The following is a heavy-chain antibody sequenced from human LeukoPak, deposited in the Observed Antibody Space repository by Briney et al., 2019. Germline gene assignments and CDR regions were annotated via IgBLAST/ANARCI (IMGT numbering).Heavy chain of an antibody. CDR1: GIAFSSYS. J-gene: IGHJ4*02. CDR2: MKQDGSEK. Sequence: GGSLRLSCAASGIAFSSYSMSWVRQAPGRGLEWVANMKQDGSEKYYVDSVKDRFTISRDNAKNSLYLQMNSLRAEDTAVYYCARDLGHSGYDLYDYWGQGTLVTVSS. D-gene: IGHD5-12*01. V-gene: IGHV3-7*01. CDR3: ARDLGHSGYDLYDY.